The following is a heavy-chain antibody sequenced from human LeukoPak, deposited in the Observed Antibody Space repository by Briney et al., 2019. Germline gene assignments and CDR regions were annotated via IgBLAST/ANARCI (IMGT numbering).Heavy chain of an antibody. CDR3: AKLVVVRGYFDY. CDR1: GFTFSSYA. J-gene: IGHJ4*02. CDR2: ISGSGGST. V-gene: IGHV3-23*01. D-gene: IGHD3-22*01. Sequence: PGGSLRLSCAASGFTFSSYAMSWVRQAPGKGLEWVSAISGSGGSTYYEDSVKGRFTISRHNSKNTLYLQMNSLRAEDTAVYYCAKLVVVRGYFDYWGQGTLVTVSS.